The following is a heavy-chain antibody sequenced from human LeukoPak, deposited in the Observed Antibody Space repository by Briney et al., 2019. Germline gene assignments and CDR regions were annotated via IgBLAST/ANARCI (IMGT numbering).Heavy chain of an antibody. Sequence: GGSLRLSCAASGFTFSDYYMSWIRQAPGKGLEWVSVIYSGGSTYYADSVKGRFTISRDNSKNTLYLQMNSLRAEDTAVYYCARDDGYVDYWGQGTLVTVSS. CDR1: GFTFSDYY. J-gene: IGHJ4*02. V-gene: IGHV3-53*01. D-gene: IGHD3-22*01. CDR3: ARDDGYVDY. CDR2: IYSGGST.